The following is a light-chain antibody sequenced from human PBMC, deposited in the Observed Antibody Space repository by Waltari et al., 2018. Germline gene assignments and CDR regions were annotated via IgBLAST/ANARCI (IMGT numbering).Light chain of an antibody. CDR2: LAS. J-gene: IGKJ2*01. Sequence: DSVMIQSPLPLLFAPGGPASIPCRSSQSLLRSNGYNCLDWYLQKPGQSPQLLIYLASNRASGVPDRFSGSGSGTDFTLDIKRVEAEDVGVYYCMQALRSPNTFGQGTKLEI. CDR3: MQALRSPNT. V-gene: IGKV2-28*01. CDR1: QSLLRSNGYNC.